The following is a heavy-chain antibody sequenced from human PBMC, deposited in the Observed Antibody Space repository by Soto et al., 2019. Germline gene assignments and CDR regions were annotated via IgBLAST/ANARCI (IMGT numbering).Heavy chain of an antibody. CDR3: ANRTVAVREAGNWFDP. D-gene: IGHD3-10*01. CDR2: IYYSGST. Sequence: PSETLSLTCTVSGGSISSGGYYWSWIRQHSGKGLEWIGYIYYSGSTYYNPSLKSRVTISVDTSKNQFSLKLSSVHAADTAVYYCANRTVAVREAGNWFDPWGQGTLVTVSS. V-gene: IGHV4-31*02. J-gene: IGHJ5*02. CDR1: GGSISSGGYY.